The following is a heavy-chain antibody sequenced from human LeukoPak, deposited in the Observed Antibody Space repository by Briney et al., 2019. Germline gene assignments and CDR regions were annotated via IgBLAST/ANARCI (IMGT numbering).Heavy chain of an antibody. CDR3: ARDNYCSSTSCYNFDY. Sequence: GGSLRLSCAASGLTFSSYAMHWVRQAPGKGLEWVAVISYDGSNKYYADSVKGRFTISRDNSKNTLYLQMNSLRAEDTAVYYCARDNYCSSTSCYNFDYWGQGTLVTVSS. V-gene: IGHV3-30-3*01. CDR1: GLTFSSYA. D-gene: IGHD2-2*02. CDR2: ISYDGSNK. J-gene: IGHJ4*02.